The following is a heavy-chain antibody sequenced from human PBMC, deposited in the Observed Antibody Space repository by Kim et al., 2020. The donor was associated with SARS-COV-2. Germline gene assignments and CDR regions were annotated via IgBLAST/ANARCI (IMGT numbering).Heavy chain of an antibody. J-gene: IGHJ5*02. CDR3: ARTGFEVTIFGVVNGWFDP. CDR2: IYYSGST. V-gene: IGHV4-59*01. D-gene: IGHD3-3*01. Sequence: SETLSLTCTVSGGSISSYYWSWIRQPPGKGLEWIGYIYYSGSTNYNPSLKSRVTISVDTSKNQFSLKLSSVTAADTAVYYCARTGFEVTIFGVVNGWFDPWGQGTLVTVSS. CDR1: GGSISSYY.